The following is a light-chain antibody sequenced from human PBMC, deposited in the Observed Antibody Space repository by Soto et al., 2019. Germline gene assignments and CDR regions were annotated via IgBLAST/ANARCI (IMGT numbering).Light chain of an antibody. CDR2: DAS. CDR1: QSVSSF. CDR3: QQRSNWLG. V-gene: IGKV3-11*01. J-gene: IGKJ4*01. Sequence: IVLTQSLATLSLSAVERASLXCTTSQSVSSFLAWYQQKPGQAPRLLIYDASNRATGIPARFSGSGSGTDFTLTISSLEPEDSAIYYCQQRSNWLGFCGGSKV.